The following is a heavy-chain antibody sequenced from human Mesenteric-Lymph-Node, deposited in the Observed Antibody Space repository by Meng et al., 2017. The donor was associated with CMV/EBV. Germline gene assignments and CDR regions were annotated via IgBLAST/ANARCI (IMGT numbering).Heavy chain of an antibody. D-gene: IGHD6-13*01. CDR3: ARRGSSNYYGTYYFDY. CDR1: GGSISSNCSY. J-gene: IGHJ4*02. Sequence: SETLSLTCTVSGGSISSNCSYWGWIRQPPGKGLVWIGSFFSCGSSYYNPSLKSRITISVDASKNQFSLRLSSVTAADTAVYFCARRGSSNYYGTYYFDYWGQGTLVTVSS. V-gene: IGHV4-39*01. CDR2: FFSCGSS.